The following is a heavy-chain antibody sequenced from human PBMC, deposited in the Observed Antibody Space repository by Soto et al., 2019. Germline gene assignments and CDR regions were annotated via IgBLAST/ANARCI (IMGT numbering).Heavy chain of an antibody. CDR2: SSGGTEST. CDR3: AKDYTDYDSYALDV. Sequence: GGSLRLSCAASGFTFTNYAVSWVRQAPGKGLEWVSASSGGTESTYYADSVRGRFTVSRDTSRNMVYLQMSSLRAEDTAVYYCAKDYTDYDSYALDVWGQGTTVTVSS. J-gene: IGHJ6*02. CDR1: GFTFTNYA. D-gene: IGHD5-12*01. V-gene: IGHV3-23*01.